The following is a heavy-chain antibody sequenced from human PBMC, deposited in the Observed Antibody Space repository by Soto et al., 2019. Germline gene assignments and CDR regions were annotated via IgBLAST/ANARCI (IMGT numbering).Heavy chain of an antibody. D-gene: IGHD3-3*01. Sequence: QVQLVQSGAEVKKPGSSVKVSCKASGGTFSSYAISWVRQAPGQGLEWMGGIIPIFGTANYAQKFQGRVTITADESTSTDYMELSSLRSEDTAVYYCARAATIFGVVTSSYWYFDLWGRGTLVTVSS. V-gene: IGHV1-69*12. CDR1: GGTFSSYA. CDR3: ARAATIFGVVTSSYWYFDL. CDR2: IIPIFGTA. J-gene: IGHJ2*01.